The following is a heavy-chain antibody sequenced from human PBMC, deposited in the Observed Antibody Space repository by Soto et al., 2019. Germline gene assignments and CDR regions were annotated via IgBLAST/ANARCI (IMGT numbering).Heavy chain of an antibody. J-gene: IGHJ6*03. Sequence: QVQLVESGGGVVQPGRSLRLSCAASGFTFSSYGMHWVRQAPGKGLEWVAVIWYDGSNKYYADSVKGRFTISRDNSKNTLYLKMNSLRAEDRAVYYCARESTTDYYYYMDVWGKGTTVTVPS. CDR2: IWYDGSNK. CDR1: GFTFSSYG. V-gene: IGHV3-33*01. D-gene: IGHD1-1*01. CDR3: ARESTTDYYYYMDV.